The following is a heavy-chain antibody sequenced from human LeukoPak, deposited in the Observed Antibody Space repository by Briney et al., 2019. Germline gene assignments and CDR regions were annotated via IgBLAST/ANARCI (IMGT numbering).Heavy chain of an antibody. CDR3: AKHPYDSSGYYYDY. J-gene: IGHJ4*02. CDR2: ISGSGGST. CDR1: GFTLGSYA. D-gene: IGHD3-22*01. Sequence: PGGSLRLSCAASGFTLGSYAMSWVRQGPGKGLEWVSSISGSGGSTYYADSVKGRFTISRDNSKNTLYLQMNSLRAEDTAVYYCAKHPYDSSGYYYDYWGQGTLVTVSS. V-gene: IGHV3-23*01.